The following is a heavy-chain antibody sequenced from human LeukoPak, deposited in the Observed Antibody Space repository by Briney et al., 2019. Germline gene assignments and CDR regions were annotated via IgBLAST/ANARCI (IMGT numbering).Heavy chain of an antibody. CDR2: IYTSGST. J-gene: IGHJ5*02. V-gene: IGHV4-61*02. CDR1: GGSISSGSYY. CDR3: ARGEYSSSRGYWFDP. Sequence: SQTLSLTCTVSGGSISSGSYYWSWIRQPAGKGLEWIGRIYTSGSTNYNPSLKSRVTISVDTSKNQFSLKLSSVTAADTAVYYCARGEYSSSRGYWFDPWGQGTLVAVSS. D-gene: IGHD6-13*01.